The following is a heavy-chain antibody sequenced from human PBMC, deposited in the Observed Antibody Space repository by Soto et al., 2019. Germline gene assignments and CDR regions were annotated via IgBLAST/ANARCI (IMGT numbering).Heavy chain of an antibody. Sequence: EVQLVQSGAEVKKPGESLRISCKGSGYSFTSYWISWVRQMPGKGLEWMGRIDPSDSYTNYSPSFQGHVTISADKSISTAYLQWSSLKASDTAMYYCARHIPYTMIVVVIPDAFDIWGQGTMVTVSS. J-gene: IGHJ3*02. D-gene: IGHD3-22*01. CDR1: GYSFTSYW. V-gene: IGHV5-10-1*03. CDR3: ARHIPYTMIVVVIPDAFDI. CDR2: IDPSDSYT.